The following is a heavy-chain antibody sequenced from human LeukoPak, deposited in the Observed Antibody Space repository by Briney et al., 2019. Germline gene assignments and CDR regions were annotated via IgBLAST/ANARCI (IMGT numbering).Heavy chain of an antibody. J-gene: IGHJ6*03. CDR3: ARAPWVYCSGGSCYYMDV. Sequence: ASVKVSCKASGYTFNSYDINWVRQATGQGLEWMGWMNPNSGNTGYAQKFQGRVTMTRNTSISTAYMELSSLRSEDTAVYYCARAPWVYCSGGSCYYMDVWGKGTTVTISS. CDR1: GYTFNSYD. D-gene: IGHD2-15*01. CDR2: MNPNSGNT. V-gene: IGHV1-8*01.